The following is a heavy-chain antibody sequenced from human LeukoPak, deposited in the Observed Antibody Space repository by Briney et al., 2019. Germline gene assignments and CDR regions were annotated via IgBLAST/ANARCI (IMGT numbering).Heavy chain of an antibody. CDR3: ARVRREAAAKPFDY. D-gene: IGHD6-13*01. CDR1: GFTFSSYG. J-gene: IGHJ4*02. Sequence: GGSLRLSCAASGFTFSSYGMHWVRQAPGKGLEWMAFIRYDGSNKYYADSVKGRFTISRDNSKNTLYLQMNSLRAEDTAVYYCARVRREAAAKPFDYWGQGTLVTVSS. V-gene: IGHV3-30*02. CDR2: IRYDGSNK.